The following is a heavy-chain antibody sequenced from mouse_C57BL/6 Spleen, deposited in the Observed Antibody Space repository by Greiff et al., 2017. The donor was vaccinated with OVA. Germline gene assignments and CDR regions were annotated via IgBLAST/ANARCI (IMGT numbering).Heavy chain of an antibody. D-gene: IGHD1-1*01. CDR3: ASPTAVADWYFDV. CDR1: GFNIKDYY. V-gene: IGHV14-2*01. J-gene: IGHJ1*03. Sequence: EVQLVESGAELVKPGASVKLSCTASGFNIKDYYMHWVKQRTEQGLEWIGRIDPEDGETKYAPKFQGKATITADTSSNTAYLQLSSLTSEDTAVYYGASPTAVADWYFDVWGTGTTVTVSS. CDR2: IDPEDGET.